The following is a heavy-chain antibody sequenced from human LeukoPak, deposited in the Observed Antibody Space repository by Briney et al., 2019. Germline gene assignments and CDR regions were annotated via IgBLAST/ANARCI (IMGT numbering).Heavy chain of an antibody. Sequence: SVKVSCKASGGTFSSYAISWVRQAPGQGLEWMGRIIPIFGTANYAQKFQGRVTITTDESTSTAYMELSSLRSEDTAVYYCARDLSSAIVGYYYHMDVWGKGTTVTVSS. CDR1: GGTFSSYA. J-gene: IGHJ6*03. CDR3: ARDLSSAIVGYYYHMDV. V-gene: IGHV1-69*05. D-gene: IGHD2-21*01. CDR2: IIPIFGTA.